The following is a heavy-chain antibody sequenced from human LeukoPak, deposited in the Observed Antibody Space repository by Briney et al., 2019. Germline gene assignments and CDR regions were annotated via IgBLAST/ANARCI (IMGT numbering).Heavy chain of an antibody. CDR1: GFTFSSYW. D-gene: IGHD5-12*01. Sequence: GGSLRLSCAASGFTFSSYWMSWVRQAPGKGLEWVANIKQDGSEKYYVDSAKGRFTISRDNAKNSLYLQMNSLRAGDTAAYYCARVNGYVKYYFDYWGQGTLVTVSS. CDR2: IKQDGSEK. J-gene: IGHJ4*02. CDR3: ARVNGYVKYYFDY. V-gene: IGHV3-7*01.